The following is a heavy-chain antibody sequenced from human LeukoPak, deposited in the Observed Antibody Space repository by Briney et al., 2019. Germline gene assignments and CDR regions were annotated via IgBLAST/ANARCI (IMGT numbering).Heavy chain of an antibody. D-gene: IGHD6-19*01. V-gene: IGHV4-39*01. CDR2: VDNVGST. CDR3: ARHAEYNSGWHFYLDH. J-gene: IGHJ4*02. Sequence: MASETLSLTCTVSGVSTTNGIYYWAWIRQCPGKGLEWIGSVDNVGSTYYNLSLRSRVTMSIDTSKNQFSLRLNSVTAADTAVYYCARHAEYNSGWHFYLDHWGQGILVTVSS. CDR1: GVSTTNGIYY.